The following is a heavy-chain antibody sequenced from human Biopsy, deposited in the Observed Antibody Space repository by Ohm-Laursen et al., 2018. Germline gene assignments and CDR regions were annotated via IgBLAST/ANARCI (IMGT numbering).Heavy chain of an antibody. D-gene: IGHD1-26*01. CDR2: IYSDDTT. Sequence: GTLSLTCIVSGGPFGISSHYWIWIRQPPGKGLEWIGGIYSDDTTHSNASLQGRITISVDQPKNHFSLRRTCVTAADTAVYYCAKRDLSGTSTVWGQGTVVTVSS. J-gene: IGHJ4*02. CDR3: AKRDLSGTSTV. V-gene: IGHV4-39*02. CDR1: GGPFGISSHY.